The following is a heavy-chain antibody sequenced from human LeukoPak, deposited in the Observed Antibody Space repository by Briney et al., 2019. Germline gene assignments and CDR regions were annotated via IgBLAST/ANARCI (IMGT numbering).Heavy chain of an antibody. CDR3: ARDLGYYTNYVAY. CDR2: ISYDGSNK. D-gene: IGHD2/OR15-2a*01. CDR1: GFTFSSYA. V-gene: IGHV3-30-3*01. J-gene: IGHJ4*02. Sequence: GGSLRLSCAASGFTFSSYAMHWVRQAPGKGLEWVAVISYDGSNKYYADSVKGRFTISRDNSKNTLYLQMNSLRAEDTAVYYCARDLGYYTNYVAYWGQGTLVTVSS.